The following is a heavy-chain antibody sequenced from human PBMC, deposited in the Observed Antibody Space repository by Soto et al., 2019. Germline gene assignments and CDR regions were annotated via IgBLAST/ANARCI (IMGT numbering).Heavy chain of an antibody. V-gene: IGHV5-10-1*01. Sequence: PGESLKISCKGSGYSFTSYWISWVRQMPGKGLEWMGRIDPSDSYTNYSPSFQGHVTISADKSISTAYLQWSSLKASDTAMYYCASHYYDSSGYYYIMYGMDVWGQGTTVTVSS. CDR3: ASHYYDSSGYYYIMYGMDV. J-gene: IGHJ6*02. CDR2: IDPSDSYT. D-gene: IGHD3-22*01. CDR1: GYSFTSYW.